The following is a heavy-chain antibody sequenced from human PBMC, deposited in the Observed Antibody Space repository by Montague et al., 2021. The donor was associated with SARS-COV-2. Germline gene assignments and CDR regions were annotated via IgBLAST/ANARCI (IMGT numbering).Heavy chain of an antibody. J-gene: IGHJ6*02. V-gene: IGHV4-38-2*02. CDR2: IWHGGST. D-gene: IGHD2-8*01. CDR3: ARTSQYCTPTNGYLPNAMDV. Sequence: SETLSLTCTVSGYSITHAYYCGWIRQPPGKVLEWIGNIWHGGSTYYNPSLKSRVTISVDTSNNQFSLKLTSVTAADTAVYHCARTSQYCTPTNGYLPNAMDVWGQGTPVTVSS. CDR1: GYSITHAYY.